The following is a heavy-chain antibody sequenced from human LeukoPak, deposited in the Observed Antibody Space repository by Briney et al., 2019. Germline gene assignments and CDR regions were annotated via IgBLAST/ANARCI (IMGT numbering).Heavy chain of an antibody. CDR2: IYYSGST. CDR3: ARDMTDWWFDP. Sequence: SETLSLTCTVSGGSISSGGYYWSWIRQHPGKGLEWIGYIYYSGSTYYNPSLKSRVTISVDTSKNQFSLKLSSVTAADTAVYYCARDMTDWWFDPWGQGTLVTVSS. CDR1: GGSISSGGYY. V-gene: IGHV4-31*03. J-gene: IGHJ5*02. D-gene: IGHD3-9*01.